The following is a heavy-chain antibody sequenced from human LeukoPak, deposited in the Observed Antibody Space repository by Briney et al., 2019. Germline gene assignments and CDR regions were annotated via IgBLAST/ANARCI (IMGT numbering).Heavy chain of an antibody. Sequence: SETLSLTCTVSGGSISSSSYYWGWIRQPPGKGLEWIGSIYYSGSTYYNPSLKSRVTISVDTSKNQFSLKLSSVTAADTAVYYCASAYGSGSTPRGGYYYMDVWGKGTTVTVSS. CDR3: ASAYGSGSTPRGGYYYMDV. V-gene: IGHV4-39*01. J-gene: IGHJ6*03. CDR1: GGSISSSSYY. D-gene: IGHD3-10*01. CDR2: IYYSGST.